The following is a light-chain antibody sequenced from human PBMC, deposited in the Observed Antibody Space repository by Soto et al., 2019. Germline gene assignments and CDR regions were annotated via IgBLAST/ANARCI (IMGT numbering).Light chain of an antibody. CDR2: GAS. CDR3: QQYANWPPCR. V-gene: IGKV3-15*01. J-gene: IGKJ1*01. Sequence: EIVMTQSPATLSVSPGERATLSCRASQSVSSNLAWYHQKPGQAPRLLIYGASTRATGIPARFIGSGTGTKSTLTNRSRLSEDFAVYYCQQYANWPPCRVGQATNVEIK. CDR1: QSVSSN.